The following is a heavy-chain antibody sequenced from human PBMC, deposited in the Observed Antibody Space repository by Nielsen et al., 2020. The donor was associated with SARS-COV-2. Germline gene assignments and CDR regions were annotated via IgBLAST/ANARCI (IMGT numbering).Heavy chain of an antibody. CDR1: GYTFTSYA. D-gene: IGHD3-3*01. CDR3: ARDGSITIFGVVSMGHYYYYGMDV. V-gene: IGHV1-46*01. J-gene: IGHJ6*02. CDR2: INPSGGST. Sequence: ASVKVSCKASGYTFTSYAMHWVRQAPGQGLEWMGLINPSGGSTSYAQKFQGRVTMTRDTSTSTAYMELSSLRSEDTAVYYCARDGSITIFGVVSMGHYYYYGMDVWGQGTTVTVSS.